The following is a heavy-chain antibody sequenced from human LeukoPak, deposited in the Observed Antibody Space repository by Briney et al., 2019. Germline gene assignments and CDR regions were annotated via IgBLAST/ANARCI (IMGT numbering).Heavy chain of an antibody. CDR1: GGSISSYY. J-gene: IGHJ4*02. CDR2: IYYSGST. D-gene: IGHD2/OR15-2a*01. CDR3: ARDSPPQRN. Sequence: SETLSLTCTVSGGSISSYYWSWIRQPPGKGLEWIGYIYYSGSTNYNPSLKSRVTISVDTSKNQFSLRLSSVTAADTAVYYCARDSPPQRNWGQGTLVTVSS. V-gene: IGHV4-59*01.